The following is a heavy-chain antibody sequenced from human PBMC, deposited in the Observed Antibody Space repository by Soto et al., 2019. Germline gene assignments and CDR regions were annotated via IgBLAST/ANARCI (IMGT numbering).Heavy chain of an antibody. CDR1: GGSISSGGYY. V-gene: IGHV4-31*03. Sequence: PSETLSLTCTVSGGSISSGGYYWSWIRQHPGKGLEWIGYIYYSGITYYNPSLKSRLTISVDTPKNQFSLKLTSVTAADTAVYFCARDIGRKPGYFDYWGQGTLVTVSS. CDR3: ARDIGRKPGYFDY. J-gene: IGHJ4*02. CDR2: IYYSGIT. D-gene: IGHD3-10*01.